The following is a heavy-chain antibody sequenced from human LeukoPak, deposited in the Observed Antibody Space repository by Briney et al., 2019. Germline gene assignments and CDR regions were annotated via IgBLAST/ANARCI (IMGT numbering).Heavy chain of an antibody. CDR1: GFTFSSYA. V-gene: IGHV3-48*04. CDR2: ISGSGTTI. D-gene: IGHD3-9*01. Sequence: GGSLRLSCAASGFTFSSYAMSWVRQAPGKGLEWVSAISGSGTTIYYADSVKGRFTISRDNAKNSLYPQMNSLRVEDTAVYYCVRGIYDISIWGQGTMVTVSS. J-gene: IGHJ3*02. CDR3: VRGIYDISI.